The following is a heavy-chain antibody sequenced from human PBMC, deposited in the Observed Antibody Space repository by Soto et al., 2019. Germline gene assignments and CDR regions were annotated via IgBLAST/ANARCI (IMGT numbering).Heavy chain of an antibody. CDR2: IYYSGST. V-gene: IGHV4-59*08. Sequence: SETLSLTCTVSGGSISSYYWSWIRQPPGKGLEWIGYIYYSGSTNYNPSLKSRVTISVDTSKNQFSLKLSSVTAADTAVYYCAASPIMITFGGVIAFDYWGQGTLVTVSS. J-gene: IGHJ4*02. D-gene: IGHD3-16*02. CDR3: AASPIMITFGGVIAFDY. CDR1: GGSISSYY.